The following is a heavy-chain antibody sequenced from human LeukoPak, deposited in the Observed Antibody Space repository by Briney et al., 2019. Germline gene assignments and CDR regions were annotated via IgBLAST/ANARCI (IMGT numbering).Heavy chain of an antibody. Sequence: PGGSLRLSCAASGFTFSDHYMNWIRQAPGKGLEWVSYISSSSSFTNYADSVKGRFTISRDNAKKSVYLQMNSLRAEDTAVYYCARVDPGSLSACDIGGQGTMVTV. CDR1: GFTFSDHY. CDR3: ARVDPGSLSACDI. D-gene: IGHD3-10*01. V-gene: IGHV3-11*03. CDR2: ISSSSSFT. J-gene: IGHJ3*02.